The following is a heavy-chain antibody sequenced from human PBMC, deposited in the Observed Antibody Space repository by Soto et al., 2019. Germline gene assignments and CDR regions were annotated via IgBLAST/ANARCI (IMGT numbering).Heavy chain of an antibody. CDR3: AREGSGYNF. D-gene: IGHD5-12*01. CDR1: GGSFSNFG. V-gene: IGHV1-69*13. CDR2: IVPVFGRP. J-gene: IGHJ4*02. Sequence: GASVKVSCKASGGSFSNFGISWVRQAPGQGLEWMGGIVPVFGRPNYAQRFRGRLTITADESTSTGYVELISLRSDDTAVYYCAREGSGYNFWGQGTQVTVSS.